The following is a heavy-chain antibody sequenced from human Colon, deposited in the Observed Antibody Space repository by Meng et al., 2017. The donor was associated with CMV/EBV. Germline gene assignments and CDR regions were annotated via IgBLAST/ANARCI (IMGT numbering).Heavy chain of an antibody. Sequence: HLEQSGAEVKKPGSSVKVSCKASGDSFSNYAINWVRQAPGQGLEWIGGIIPFFGPPNYAQSLQGRLSISTDESTGTAYMELTNLTFEDTAVYYCASLFWSSYYSRDWGQGTLVTVSS. CDR3: ASLFWSSYYSRD. CDR1: GDSFSNYA. J-gene: IGHJ4*02. D-gene: IGHD3-3*01. V-gene: IGHV1-69*05. CDR2: IIPFFGPP.